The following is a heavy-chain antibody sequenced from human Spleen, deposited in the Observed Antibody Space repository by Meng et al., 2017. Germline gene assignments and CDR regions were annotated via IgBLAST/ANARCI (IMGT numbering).Heavy chain of an antibody. CDR1: GYTFTSYA. CDR2: INAGNGNT. Sequence: ASLKVSCNASGYTFTSYAMHWLRQAPGQRLEWMVWINAGNGNTKYSQKFQGRVKITSDKSTNTAYMELSSLRSEDTAVYSCATSRVWGSYRQLDYWGQGTLVTVSS. V-gene: IGHV1-3*01. D-gene: IGHD3-16*02. J-gene: IGHJ4*02. CDR3: ATSRVWGSYRQLDY.